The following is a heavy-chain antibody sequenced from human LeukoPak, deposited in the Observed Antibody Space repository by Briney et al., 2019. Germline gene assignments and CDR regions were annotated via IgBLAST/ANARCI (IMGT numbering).Heavy chain of an antibody. CDR2: INTNTGNP. CDR1: GYTFTSYA. V-gene: IGHV7-4-1*02. D-gene: IGHD3-10*01. CDR3: ARAPGRMVRGVCGY. J-gene: IGHJ4*02. Sequence: ASVKVSCKASGYTFTSYAMNWVRQAPGQGLVWMGCINTNTGNPTYAQGFTGRFFFSLDTSASTAYLQISSLKAKDTAVYDCARAPGRMVRGVCGYWGQGTLVTVSS.